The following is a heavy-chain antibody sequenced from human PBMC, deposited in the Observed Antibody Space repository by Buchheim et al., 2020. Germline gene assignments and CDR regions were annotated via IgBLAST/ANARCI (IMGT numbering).Heavy chain of an antibody. CDR3: ARGLSFYGDYVSRVFDP. J-gene: IGHJ5*02. Sequence: QVQLQESGPGLVKPSETLSLTCTVSGGSISSYYWSWIRQPPGKGLEWIGYIYYSGSTNYNPSLKSRVTISVDTSKNQFSLKLSSVTAADTAVYYCARGLSFYGDYVSRVFDPWGQGTL. CDR2: IYYSGST. V-gene: IGHV4-59*01. D-gene: IGHD4-17*01. CDR1: GGSISSYY.